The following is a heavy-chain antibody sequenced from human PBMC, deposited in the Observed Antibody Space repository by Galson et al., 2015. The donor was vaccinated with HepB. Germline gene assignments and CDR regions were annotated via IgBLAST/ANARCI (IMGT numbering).Heavy chain of an antibody. CDR3: ARGLFDDFWSGPRPVDY. J-gene: IGHJ4*02. V-gene: IGHV1-8*01. CDR2: MNPNSGNT. Sequence: SVKVSCRASGYTFTSYDINWVRQATGQGLEWMGWMNPNSGNTGYAQKFQGRVTMTRNTSISTAYMELSSLRSEDTAVYYGARGLFDDFWSGPRPVDYWGQGTLVTVSS. CDR1: GYTFTSYD. D-gene: IGHD3-3*01.